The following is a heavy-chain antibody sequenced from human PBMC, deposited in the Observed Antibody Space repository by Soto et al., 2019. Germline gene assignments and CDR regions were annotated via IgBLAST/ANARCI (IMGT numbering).Heavy chain of an antibody. CDR1: GGSISSSSYY. CDR2: IYYSGST. J-gene: IGHJ3*02. Sequence: SETLSLTCTVSGGSISSSSYYWGWIRQPPGKGLEWIGSIYYSGSTYYNPSLKSRVTMSVDTSKNQFSLRLRSVTAADTAVYYCARVWAAGTDAFDIWGQGTMVTVSS. D-gene: IGHD6-13*01. V-gene: IGHV4-39*07. CDR3: ARVWAAGTDAFDI.